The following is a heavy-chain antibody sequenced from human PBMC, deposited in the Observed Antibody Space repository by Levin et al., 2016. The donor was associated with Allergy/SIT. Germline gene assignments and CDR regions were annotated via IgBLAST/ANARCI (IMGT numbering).Heavy chain of an antibody. J-gene: IGHJ6*03. CDR2: ISYDGSNN. Sequence: GESLKISCAASGFTFSSYAMHWVRQAPGKGLEWVAAISYDGSNNYYGDSVKGRFTISRDNPQNTLYLQMNSLRGEDTAVYYCAKSCSSCNYYYYMDVWGKGTTVTVSS. D-gene: IGHD6-6*01. CDR3: AKSCSSCNYYYYMDV. V-gene: IGHV3-30*18. CDR1: GFTFSSYA.